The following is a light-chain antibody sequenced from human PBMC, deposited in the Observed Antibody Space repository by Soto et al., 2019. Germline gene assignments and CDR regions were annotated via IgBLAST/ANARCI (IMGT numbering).Light chain of an antibody. V-gene: IGKV3-15*01. Sequence: EIVMTQSPATLSVSPGERATLSCRASHSVNSNLAWYQQRPGQAPRLLISGASTRATGVPARFSGSGSETEFTLTISSLQSEDFAVYYCQQYNSWWTFGQGTKVEIK. CDR3: QQYNSWWT. CDR1: HSVNSN. CDR2: GAS. J-gene: IGKJ1*01.